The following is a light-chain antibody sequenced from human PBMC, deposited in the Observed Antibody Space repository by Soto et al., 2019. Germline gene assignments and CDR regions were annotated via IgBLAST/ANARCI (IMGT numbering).Light chain of an antibody. V-gene: IGKV3-20*01. J-gene: IGKJ2*01. CDR1: QSVSSSY. Sequence: EIVLTQSPGTLSLSPGERATLSCRASQSVSSSYLAWYQQKPGQAPRLLIYGASSRATGFPDRFSGSGSGTDFTLTISRLEPEALAVYYCQQYGKSPYTFGQGAKLEIK. CDR3: QQYGKSPYT. CDR2: GAS.